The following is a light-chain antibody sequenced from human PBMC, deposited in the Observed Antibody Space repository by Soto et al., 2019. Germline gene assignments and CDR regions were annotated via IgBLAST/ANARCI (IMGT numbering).Light chain of an antibody. Sequence: QSALTQPRSVSGSPGQSVTISCTGSSSDVGRYDSVSWYQYHPGKAPKFMIYDVSKRPSGVPDRFSGSKSGNTASLTISGLQAEDEGDYYCCSYADTYYVFGSGTKVTVL. V-gene: IGLV2-11*01. CDR3: CSYADTYYV. J-gene: IGLJ1*01. CDR2: DVS. CDR1: SSDVGRYDS.